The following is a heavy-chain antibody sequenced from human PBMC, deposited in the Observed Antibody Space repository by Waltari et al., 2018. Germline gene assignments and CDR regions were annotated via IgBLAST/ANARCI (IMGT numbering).Heavy chain of an antibody. V-gene: IGHV4-31*03. D-gene: IGHD6-13*01. CDR3: ATYFGKYSSNWFAEYFQH. J-gene: IGHJ1*01. Sequence: QVQLQESGPGLVKPSQTLSLPCTVSGDSISTDGYYWNWIRQPPGKGLEWIGYIYYSGSTYYNPSLESRVTISLDTSKNQFSLKLSSVTAADTAMYYCATYFGKYSSNWFAEYFQHWGRGTLVTVSS. CDR1: GDSISTDGYY. CDR2: IYYSGST.